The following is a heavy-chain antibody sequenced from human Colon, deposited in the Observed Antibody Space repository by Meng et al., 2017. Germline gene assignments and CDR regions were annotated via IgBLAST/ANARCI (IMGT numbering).Heavy chain of an antibody. V-gene: IGHV3-23*04. CDR2: SSDNGDNT. CDR3: VRKPQSNYYDY. J-gene: IGHJ4*02. D-gene: IGHD3-10*01. Sequence: LLVEAWGGCVLPGEALLSSCSASAVMSANYSMRCVCHDPGRGGVWVSASSDNGDNTYYAASVEGRFAISRDNSKNTVLLQMSSLGVEDTAIYYCVRKPQSNYYDYWGQGTLVTVSS. CDR1: AVMSANYS.